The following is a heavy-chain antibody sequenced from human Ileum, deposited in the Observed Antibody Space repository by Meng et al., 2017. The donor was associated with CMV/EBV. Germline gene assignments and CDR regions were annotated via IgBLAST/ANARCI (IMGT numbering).Heavy chain of an antibody. J-gene: IGHJ1*01. D-gene: IGHD5-24*01. CDR3: AHTAGWLSFH. Sequence: QITLKESGPTLVKPTQTLTLTCNFSGFSLSDADVGVAWIRQPPGKPLEWLALLYWTDDNHYSPSLKSRLTISKDTSKNQVFLSMTNMDPLDTGTYYCAHTAGWLSFHWGPGALVTVSS. CDR1: GFSLSDADVG. V-gene: IGHV2-5*01. CDR2: LYWTDDN.